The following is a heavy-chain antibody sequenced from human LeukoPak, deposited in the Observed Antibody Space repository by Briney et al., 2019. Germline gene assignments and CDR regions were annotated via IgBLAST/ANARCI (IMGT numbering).Heavy chain of an antibody. D-gene: IGHD4/OR15-4a*01. CDR3: IRDYGDY. Sequence: PGGSLRLSCAASGFTVSRKYMSWVRQAPGKGLEWVAVIYTDASTYYADSVKGRFTISRDNSKNTVYLQMNSLRAEDTAVYYCIRDYGDYWGQGTLVTVS. CDR1: GFTVSRKY. J-gene: IGHJ4*02. V-gene: IGHV3-53*01. CDR2: IYTDAST.